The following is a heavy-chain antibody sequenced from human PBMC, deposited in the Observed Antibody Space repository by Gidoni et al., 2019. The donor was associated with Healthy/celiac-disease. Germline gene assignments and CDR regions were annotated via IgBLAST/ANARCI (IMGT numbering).Heavy chain of an antibody. CDR2: ISWDGGST. CDR3: AKDNEADYYGSGSYSHFDY. CDR1: GFTFDDYA. V-gene: IGHV3-43D*03. D-gene: IGHD3-10*01. J-gene: IGHJ4*02. Sequence: EVQLVESGGVVVQPGGSLRLSCAASGFTFDDYAMPWVRQAPGKGLEWVSLISWDGGSTYYADSVKGRFTISRDNSKNSLYLQMNSLRAEDTALYYCAKDNEADYYGSGSYSHFDYWGQGTLVTVSS.